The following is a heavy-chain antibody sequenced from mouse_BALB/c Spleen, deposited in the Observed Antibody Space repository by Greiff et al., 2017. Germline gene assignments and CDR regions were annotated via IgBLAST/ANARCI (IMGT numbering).Heavy chain of an antibody. V-gene: IGHV5-9*03. CDR3: AEGYWYFDV. CDR1: GFTFSSYT. CDR2: ISSGGGNT. J-gene: IGHJ1*01. Sequence: EVHLVESEGGLVKPGGSLKLSCAASGFTFSSYTMSWVRQTPEKRLEWVATISSGGGNTYYPDSVKGRFTISRDNAKNNLYLQMSSLRSEDTALYYCAEGYWYFDVWGAGTTVTVSS.